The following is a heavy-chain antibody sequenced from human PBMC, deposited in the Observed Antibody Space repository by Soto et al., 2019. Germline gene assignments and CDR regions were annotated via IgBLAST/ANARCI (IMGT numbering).Heavy chain of an antibody. CDR1: GYSFTSYW. CDR3: ARHEGYDILTGYYKDWFDP. J-gene: IGHJ5*02. CDR2: IDPSDSYT. Sequence: GESLKISCKGSGYSFTSYWISWVRQMPGKGLEWMGRIDPSDSYTNYSPSFQGHVTISADKSISTAYLQWSSLKASDTAMYYCARHEGYDILTGYYKDWFDPWGQGTLVTVSS. D-gene: IGHD3-9*01. V-gene: IGHV5-10-1*01.